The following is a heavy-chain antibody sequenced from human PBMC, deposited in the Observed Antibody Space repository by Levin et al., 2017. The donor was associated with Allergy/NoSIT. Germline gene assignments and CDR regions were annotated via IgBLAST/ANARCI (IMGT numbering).Heavy chain of an antibody. CDR1: GFRFSDYY. V-gene: IGHV3-72*01. CDR3: AREDLGGVFDV. D-gene: IGHD3-16*01. CDR2: IRNKANNHLT. Sequence: GGSLRLSCAASGFRFSDYYMDWVRQAPGKGLEWVGRIRNKANNHLTHYAASVNGRFTISSDASKTSLYLQMDSLETADTDVYYCAREDLGGVFDVWGQGSLVTVST. J-gene: IGHJ4*02.